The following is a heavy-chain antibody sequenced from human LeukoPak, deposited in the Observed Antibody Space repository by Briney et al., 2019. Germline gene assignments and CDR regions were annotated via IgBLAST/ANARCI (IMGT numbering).Heavy chain of an antibody. V-gene: IGHV3-48*02. CDR3: ARSFDH. CDR1: GFTFSNYD. CDR2: ISTSSTTI. Sequence: GGSLRLSCAASGFTFSNYDMNWVRLAPGKGLEWVSYISTSSTTIYYADSVKGRFTISRDNAKNSLCLQMNNLRDDDTAVYFCARSFDHWGQGTLVTVSS. J-gene: IGHJ4*02.